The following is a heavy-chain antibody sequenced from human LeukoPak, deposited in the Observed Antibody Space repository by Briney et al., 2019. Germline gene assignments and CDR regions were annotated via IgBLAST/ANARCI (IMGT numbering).Heavy chain of an antibody. D-gene: IGHD3-3*01. CDR3: ARDPAGIFGVVSASGAFDI. CDR1: GFTFSSYW. CDR2: IKQDGSEK. J-gene: IGHJ3*02. Sequence: AGGSLRLSCAASGFTFSSYWMSWVRQAPGKGLEWVANIKQDGSEKYYVDSVKGRFTISRDNAKNSLYLQMNSLRVEDTAVYYCARDPAGIFGVVSASGAFDIWGQGTMVTVSS. V-gene: IGHV3-7*01.